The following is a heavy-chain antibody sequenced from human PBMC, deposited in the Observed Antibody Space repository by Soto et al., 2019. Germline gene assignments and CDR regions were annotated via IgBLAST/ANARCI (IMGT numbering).Heavy chain of an antibody. D-gene: IGHD4-17*01. V-gene: IGHV4-4*07. Sequence: QVQLQESGPGLVKPSETLSLTCTVSGDSVSKYYWNWIRQPAGKGLEWIGRIHSTRSPNYNPSLKSRVTMSVDTSKNQFSLKLNLTSVTVADTAVYYCARSPAYGDYANLDTWGQGTLVTVSS. CDR1: GDSVSKYY. CDR3: ARSPAYGDYANLDT. J-gene: IGHJ5*02. CDR2: IHSTRSP.